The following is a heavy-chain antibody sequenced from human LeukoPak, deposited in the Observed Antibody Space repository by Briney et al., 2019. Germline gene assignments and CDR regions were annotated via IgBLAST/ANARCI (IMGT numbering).Heavy chain of an antibody. CDR3: ARGRGYSHSNWVDP. V-gene: IGHV3-53*01. CDR2: IYSGGTT. D-gene: IGHD5-18*01. CDR1: GFTFSSYA. J-gene: IGHJ5*02. Sequence: GGSLGLSCAASGFTFSSYAMSWVRQAPGKGLEWVSVIYSGGTTYYADSVKGRFTISRDNSKNTMYLQIDSLRAEDTAVYYCARGRGYSHSNWVDPWGQGTVVTVSA.